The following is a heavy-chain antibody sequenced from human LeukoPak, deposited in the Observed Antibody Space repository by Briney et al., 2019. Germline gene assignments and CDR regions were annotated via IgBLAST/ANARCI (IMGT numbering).Heavy chain of an antibody. J-gene: IGHJ5*02. CDR3: ARGADGVSSNSRGWFDP. CDR2: ISGIGDNT. D-gene: IGHD2-15*01. Sequence: GGSLRLSCEASGISFTNFAMAWVRQAPGRGLEWVAGISGIGDNTFYTDSVKGRFTISRDNARNSLYLQMNTLRAEDTAVYSCARGADGVSSNSRGWFDPWGQGTLVTVSS. V-gene: IGHV3-23*01. CDR1: GISFTNFA.